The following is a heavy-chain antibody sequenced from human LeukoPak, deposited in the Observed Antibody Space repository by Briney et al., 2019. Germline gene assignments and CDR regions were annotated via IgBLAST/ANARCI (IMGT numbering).Heavy chain of an antibody. CDR2: ISYDGSNK. CDR1: GFTFSSYA. CDR3: ASEDFYCSGGSCLFDY. D-gene: IGHD2-15*01. V-gene: IGHV3-30*04. J-gene: IGHJ4*02. Sequence: GSLRLSCAASGFTFSSYAMHWVRQAPGKGLEWVAVISYDGSNKYYADSVKGRFTISRDNSKNTLYLQMNSLRAEDAAVYYCASEDFYCSGGSCLFDYWGQGTLVTVSS.